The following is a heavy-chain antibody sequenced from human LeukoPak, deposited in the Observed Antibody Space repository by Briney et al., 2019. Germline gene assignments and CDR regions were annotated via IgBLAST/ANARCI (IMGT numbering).Heavy chain of an antibody. D-gene: IGHD1-20*01. CDR3: AREYNSRATFDY. V-gene: IGHV3-21*05. Sequence: GGSLRLSCAASGFTFSSYAMSWVRQAPGKGLEWISYIYSSGSYIFYAASVKGRFTVSRDNARNSLYLQMNSLRAEDTAIYYCAREYNSRATFDYWGQGTLVTVSS. CDR1: GFTFSSYA. J-gene: IGHJ4*02. CDR2: IYSSGSYI.